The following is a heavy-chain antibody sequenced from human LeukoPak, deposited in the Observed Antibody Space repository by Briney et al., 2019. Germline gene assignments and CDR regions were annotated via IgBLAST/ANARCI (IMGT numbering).Heavy chain of an antibody. J-gene: IGHJ4*02. V-gene: IGHV3-21*01. CDR3: ARGHSSGWFDMYYFEY. Sequence: GGSLRLSCAVSGFNLSTYNLNWVRQAPGKGLEWVSTISSSGSYIYYSDSVKGRFTISTDTAKNSLFLQMNSLRVEDTALYYCARGHSSGWFDMYYFEYWGQGALVTVSS. D-gene: IGHD6-19*01. CDR2: ISSSGSYI. CDR1: GFNLSTYN.